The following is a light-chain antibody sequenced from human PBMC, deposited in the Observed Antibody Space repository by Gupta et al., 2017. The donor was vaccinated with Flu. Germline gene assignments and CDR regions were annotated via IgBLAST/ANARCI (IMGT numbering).Light chain of an antibody. CDR1: SSSIASNF. CDR2: EDN. J-gene: IGLJ2*01. CDR3: QSADSTDDVV. Sequence: FMLPQPHSVSESPGKTVTISCTRSSSSIASNFVRWYQQRPDSSPTTVIFEDNQRPSGVPDRCSGAIDSSSNAASLTSSGLKAEDEADYYGQSADSTDDVVFGGGTKLTVL. V-gene: IGLV6-57*01.